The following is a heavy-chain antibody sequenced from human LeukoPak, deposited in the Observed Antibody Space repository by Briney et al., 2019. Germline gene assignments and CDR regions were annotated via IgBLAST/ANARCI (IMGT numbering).Heavy chain of an antibody. CDR1: GGSISSYY. V-gene: IGHV4-59*01. CDR2: IYYSGST. Sequence: SETLSLTCTVSGGSISSYYWSRIRQPPGKGLEWIGYIYYSGSTNYNPSLKSRVTISVDTSKNQFSLKLSSVTAADTAVYYCARVLAYGDYSNWFDPWGQGTLVTVSS. CDR3: ARVLAYGDYSNWFDP. J-gene: IGHJ5*02. D-gene: IGHD4-17*01.